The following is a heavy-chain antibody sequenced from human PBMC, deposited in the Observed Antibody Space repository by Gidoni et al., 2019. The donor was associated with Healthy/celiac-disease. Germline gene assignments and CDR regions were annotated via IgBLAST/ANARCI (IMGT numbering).Heavy chain of an antibody. V-gene: IGHV3-15*01. D-gene: IGHD3-10*01. CDR3: TTHYGSGTLAY. CDR1: GFTFSNGW. CDR2: IKSKTEGGTT. J-gene: IGHJ4*02. Sequence: EVQLVESGGGLVTPGGSVRLSCSASGFTFSNGWLSWVRQAPGKGLEWVARIKSKTEGGTTDYSAPVKGRFTISRDDSKNTLYLQINSLKTEDTAVYYCTTHYGSGTLAYWGQGTLVTVSS.